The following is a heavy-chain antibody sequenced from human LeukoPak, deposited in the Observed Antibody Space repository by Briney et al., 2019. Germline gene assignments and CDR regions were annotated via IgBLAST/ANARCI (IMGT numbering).Heavy chain of an antibody. CDR1: GLTFSDYY. J-gene: IGHJ3*02. CDR2: ISSSGSTI. V-gene: IGHV3-11*01. CDR3: ARRNEVSWFNTDAFDI. D-gene: IGHD1-1*01. Sequence: GGSLRLSCAASGLTFSDYYTSWIRQAPGKGLEWVSYISSSGSTIYYADTVKGRFTISRDNAKNSLYLQMNSLRAEDTAVYYCARRNEVSWFNTDAFDIWGQGTMVTVSS.